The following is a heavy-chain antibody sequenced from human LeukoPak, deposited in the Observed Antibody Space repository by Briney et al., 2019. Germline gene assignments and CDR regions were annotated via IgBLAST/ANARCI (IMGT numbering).Heavy chain of an antibody. CDR3: AGLGTATRGNDY. Sequence: SETLSLTCTVSGGSIISSTYYWGWIRQPPGKGLEWIGSIYYSGSTYYNPSLKSRVTISVDTSKNQFSLKLSSVTAADTAVYYCAGLGTATRGNDYWGQGTLVTVSS. CDR1: GGSIISSTYY. D-gene: IGHD4-11*01. CDR2: IYYSGST. V-gene: IGHV4-39*01. J-gene: IGHJ4*02.